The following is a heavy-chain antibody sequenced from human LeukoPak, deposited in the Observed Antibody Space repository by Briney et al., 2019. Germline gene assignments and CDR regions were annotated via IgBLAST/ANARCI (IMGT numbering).Heavy chain of an antibody. V-gene: IGHV3-30*18. D-gene: IGHD3-10*01. CDR2: ISYDGSNK. CDR1: GFTFSSYG. CDR3: AKEEWFALFDY. J-gene: IGHJ4*02. Sequence: PGRSLRLSCAASGFTFSSYGMHWVRQAPGKGLEWVAVISYDGSNKYYADSVKGRFTISRDNSKDTLYLRMNSLRAEDTAVYYCAKEEWFALFDYWGQGTLVTVSS.